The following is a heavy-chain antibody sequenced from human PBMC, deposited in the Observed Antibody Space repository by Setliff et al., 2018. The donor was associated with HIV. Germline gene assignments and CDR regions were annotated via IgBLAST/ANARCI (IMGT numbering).Heavy chain of an antibody. D-gene: IGHD3-10*01. CDR3: VRVYGSGTNFFYSMDV. CDR2: ISTNSNII. Sequence: GGSLRLSCLGSGFTFSTYSMNWVRQAPGKGLEWVSYISTNSNIIHYANSVSGRFTISRDSAKNSLYLQMNSLRAADTAVYYCVRVYGSGTNFFYSMDVGGKGTTVTVAS. CDR1: GFTFSTYS. V-gene: IGHV3-21*01. J-gene: IGHJ6*03.